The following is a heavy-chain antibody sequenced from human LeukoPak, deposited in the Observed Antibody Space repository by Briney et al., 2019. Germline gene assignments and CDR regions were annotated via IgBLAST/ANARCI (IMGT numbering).Heavy chain of an antibody. CDR3: VRVSKDTFLPSFFDY. V-gene: IGHV3-48*04. D-gene: IGHD3-3*02. CDR1: GFTFSSYS. J-gene: IGHJ4*02. Sequence: PGGSLRLSCAASGFTFSSYSMNWVRQAPGKGLEWVSYISGSSGTIYYADSVRGRFTISRDNAQNSVYLQMNSLRAEDTAVYYCVRVSKDTFLPSFFDYWGKGILVTVSS. CDR2: ISGSSGTI.